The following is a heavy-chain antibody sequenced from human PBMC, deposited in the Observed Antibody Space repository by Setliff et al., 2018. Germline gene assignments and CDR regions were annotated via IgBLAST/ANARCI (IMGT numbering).Heavy chain of an antibody. CDR2: IYTTWST. CDR3: ARVSGTSGWLRKDPHFFYYYMDV. CDR1: GGSVGNSYYY. J-gene: IGHJ6*03. D-gene: IGHD6-19*01. V-gene: IGHV4-61*02. Sequence: SETLSLTCTVSGGSVGNSYYYWNWIRQPAGKGLEWIGRIYTTWSTNYNPSLKSRVTISLDTSKSQFSLRLTSATAADTAVYFCARVSGTSGWLRKDPHFFYYYMDVWGAGTSVTVSS.